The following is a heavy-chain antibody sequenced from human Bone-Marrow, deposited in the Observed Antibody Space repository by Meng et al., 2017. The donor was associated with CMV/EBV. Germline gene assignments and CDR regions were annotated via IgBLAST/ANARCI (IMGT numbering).Heavy chain of an antibody. D-gene: IGHD2-2*01. CDR1: YTFTSYG. Sequence: YTFTSYGISWVRQAPGQGLEWMGWISAYNGNTNYAQKLQGRVTMTTDTSTSTAYMELRSLRSDDTAVYYCARDDSVVVPGANNWFDPWGQGTLVTVSS. V-gene: IGHV1-18*01. CDR2: ISAYNGNT. CDR3: ARDDSVVVPGANNWFDP. J-gene: IGHJ5*02.